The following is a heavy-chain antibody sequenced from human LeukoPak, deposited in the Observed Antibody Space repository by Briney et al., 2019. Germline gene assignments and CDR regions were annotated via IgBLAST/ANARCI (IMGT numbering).Heavy chain of an antibody. CDR1: GYTYTGNY. CDR3: ARVDLLTGYYTAFDY. Sequence: GASVKVSCKASGYTYTGNYVHWVREAPGQGLEWMGWINPNSSGTNYAQKFQGRVAMTRDTSISTAYMELSRLRSDDTAVYYCARVDLLTGYYTAFDYWGQGTLVTVSS. CDR2: INPNSSGT. V-gene: IGHV1-2*02. D-gene: IGHD3-9*01. J-gene: IGHJ4*02.